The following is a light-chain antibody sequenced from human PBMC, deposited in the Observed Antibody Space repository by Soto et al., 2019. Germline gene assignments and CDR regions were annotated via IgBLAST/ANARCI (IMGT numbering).Light chain of an antibody. J-gene: IGKJ2*01. CDR1: QDVSTW. CDR3: QQCFLLPYT. CDR2: TAS. Sequence: DIQMTQSPSSLSASVGDRVTITCRASQDVSTWLGWYQQKPGEAPKLLISTASTLRSWVPSRFSGSGSGTQFTLTITGLQPEDFATYYCQQCFLLPYTFGQGTKVDIK. V-gene: IGKV1-12*01.